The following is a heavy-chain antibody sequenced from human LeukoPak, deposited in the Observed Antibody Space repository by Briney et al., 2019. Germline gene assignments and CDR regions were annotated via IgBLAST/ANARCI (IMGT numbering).Heavy chain of an antibody. V-gene: IGHV4-59*01. Sequence: SETLSLTCTVSGGYISSYYWSWIRQPPGKGLEWIGYMYNSGSTNYNPSLKSRVTISVDTSKNQFSLKLSSVTAADTAVYYCAKIRSLESTYYHFSTGLHAGSAFDMWGQGTTVTVSS. CDR3: AKIRSLESTYYHFSTGLHAGSAFDM. CDR2: MYNSGST. J-gene: IGHJ3*02. CDR1: GGYISSYY. D-gene: IGHD3-3*01.